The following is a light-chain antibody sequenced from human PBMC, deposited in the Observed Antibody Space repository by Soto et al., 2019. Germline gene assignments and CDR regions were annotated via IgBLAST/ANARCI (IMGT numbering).Light chain of an antibody. Sequence: QSALTQPASVSGSPGQSITISCTGTSSDVGSYNLVSWYQQHPGKAPKLMIYEVSKRPSGVSNRFSGSKSDNTASLTISGLQAEDEADYSCCSYAGSRTLVFGGGTKLTVL. J-gene: IGLJ2*01. CDR1: SSDVGSYNL. V-gene: IGLV2-23*02. CDR3: CSYAGSRTLV. CDR2: EVS.